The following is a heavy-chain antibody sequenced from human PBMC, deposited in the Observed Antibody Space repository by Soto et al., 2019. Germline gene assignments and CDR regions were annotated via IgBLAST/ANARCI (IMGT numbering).Heavy chain of an antibody. Sequence: PSETLSLTCAVSGGSISSSNWWSWVRQPPGKGLEWIGEIYHSGSTNYNPSLKSRVTISVDKSKNQFSLELSSVTAADTAVYYCARKIVVVPAARYYFDYWGQGTLVTVSS. V-gene: IGHV4-4*02. CDR2: IYHSGST. D-gene: IGHD2-2*01. J-gene: IGHJ4*02. CDR3: ARKIVVVPAARYYFDY. CDR1: GGSISSSNW.